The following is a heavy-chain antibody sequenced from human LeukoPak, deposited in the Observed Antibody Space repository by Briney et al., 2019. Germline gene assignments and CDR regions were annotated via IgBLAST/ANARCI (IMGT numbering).Heavy chain of an antibody. Sequence: PGGSLRLSCAASGFTFTTYAMSWVRQAPGKGLEWVSAVLGNGGSTYYADSVRGRFTISRDNSKNTLDLQMNSLRADDTAVYYCAKQRDRGYTSFDFWGQGTVVTVSS. V-gene: IGHV3-23*01. CDR1: GFTFTTYA. J-gene: IGHJ4*02. CDR3: AKQRDRGYTSFDF. D-gene: IGHD3-22*01. CDR2: VLGNGGST.